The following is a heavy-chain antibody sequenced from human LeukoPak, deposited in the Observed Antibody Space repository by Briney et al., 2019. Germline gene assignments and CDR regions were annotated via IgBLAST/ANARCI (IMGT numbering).Heavy chain of an antibody. CDR3: ARELPPVVTYYFDY. V-gene: IGHV3-53*01. J-gene: IGHJ4*02. Sequence: GGSLRLSCAASGFTVSRNYMSWVRQAPGKGLEWVSLTYSDGSTSYTDSVKGRFTISRDNSKNTLYLQMNSLRAEDTAVYYCARELPPVVTYYFDYWGQGTLVTVSS. D-gene: IGHD3-22*01. CDR1: GFTVSRNY. CDR2: TYSDGST.